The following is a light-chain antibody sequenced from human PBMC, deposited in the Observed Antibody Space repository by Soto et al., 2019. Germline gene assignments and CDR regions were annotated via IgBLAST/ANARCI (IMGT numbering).Light chain of an antibody. CDR3: QQYNNWTRT. J-gene: IGKJ1*01. Sequence: EILMTHSLSNLSVSSGAIATQPCTASQSVSSKLAWYQQKPGQAPRLLIYGASTRATGIPARFSGSGSGTEFTLTISSLQSEDFAVYYCQQYNNWTRTFGQGTKVDIK. CDR2: GAS. CDR1: QSVSSK. V-gene: IGKV3-15*01.